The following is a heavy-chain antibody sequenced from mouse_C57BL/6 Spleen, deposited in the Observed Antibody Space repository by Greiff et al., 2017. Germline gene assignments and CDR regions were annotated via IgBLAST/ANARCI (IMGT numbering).Heavy chain of an antibody. CDR2: INPNNGGT. CDR3: ARSGSYSNYEEGFDY. V-gene: IGHV1-18*01. J-gene: IGHJ2*01. Sequence: EVQLQQSGPELVKPGASVKIPCKASGYTFTDYNMDWVKQSHGKSLEWIGDINPNNGGTIYNQKFKGKATLTVDKSSSTAYMELRSLTSEDTAVYYCARSGSYSNYEEGFDYRGQGTTLTVSS. D-gene: IGHD2-5*01. CDR1: GYTFTDYN.